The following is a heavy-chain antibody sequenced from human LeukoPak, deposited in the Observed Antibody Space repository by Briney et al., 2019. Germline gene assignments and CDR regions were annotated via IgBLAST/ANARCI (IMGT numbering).Heavy chain of an antibody. J-gene: IGHJ3*02. CDR3: AKFTGGEEAFDI. CDR1: GFTFSSYG. D-gene: IGHD2-21*01. Sequence: GGSLRLSCAASGFTFSSYGMHWVRQAPGKGLEWVAVIWYDGSNKYYADSVKGRFTISRDNSKNTLYLQMNSLRAEDTAVYYCAKFTGGEEAFDIWGQGTMVTVSS. V-gene: IGHV3-30*02. CDR2: IWYDGSNK.